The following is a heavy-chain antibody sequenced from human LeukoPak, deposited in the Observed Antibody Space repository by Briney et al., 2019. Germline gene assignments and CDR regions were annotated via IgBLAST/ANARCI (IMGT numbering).Heavy chain of an antibody. Sequence: GGSLRLPCAASGFTFSSYGMHWVRQAPGKGLERVAVISYDGSNKYYADSVKGRFTISRDNSKNTLYLQMNSLRAEDTAVYYCAKVYSSSLSFDIWGQGTMVTVSS. J-gene: IGHJ3*02. CDR2: ISYDGSNK. CDR1: GFTFSSYG. CDR3: AKVYSSSLSFDI. D-gene: IGHD6-6*01. V-gene: IGHV3-30*18.